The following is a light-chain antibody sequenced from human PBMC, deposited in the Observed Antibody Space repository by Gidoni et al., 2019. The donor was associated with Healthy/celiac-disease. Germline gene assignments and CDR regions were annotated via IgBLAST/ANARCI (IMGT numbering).Light chain of an antibody. CDR1: QSVLYSSNNKNY. CDR3: QQYYSTPQT. CDR2: WAS. V-gene: IGKV4-1*01. Sequence: DIVMTQSPDSLAVSLGERATINCKSSQSVLYSSNNKNYLSWYQQKPGQPPKLLIYWASTRDSGVPDRFSGSGSGTDFTLTISILQAEDVAVYYCQQYYSTPQTFGQGTKVEIK. J-gene: IGKJ1*01.